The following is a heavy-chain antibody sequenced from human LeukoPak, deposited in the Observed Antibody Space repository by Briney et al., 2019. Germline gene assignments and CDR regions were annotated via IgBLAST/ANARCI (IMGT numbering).Heavy chain of an antibody. CDR3: ARDSRAYGSGATIDY. D-gene: IGHD2-15*01. Sequence: GGSLRLSCAASGFTFSNYGMHWVRQAPGKGLEWMTTIWYDGNNKYYADSVKGRFSISRDNSKNTLYLQMNSLRVEDTAVYYCARDSRAYGSGATIDYWGQGTLVTVSS. CDR2: IWYDGNNK. J-gene: IGHJ4*02. V-gene: IGHV3-33*01. CDR1: GFTFSNYG.